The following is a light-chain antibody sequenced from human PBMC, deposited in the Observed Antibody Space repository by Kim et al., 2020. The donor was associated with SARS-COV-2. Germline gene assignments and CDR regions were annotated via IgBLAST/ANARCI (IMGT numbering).Light chain of an antibody. V-gene: IGLV3-27*01. CDR1: VMAKKY. CDR3: YSAADNRGV. J-gene: IGLJ3*02. CDR2: KDS. Sequence: VSTGQTARITCSGDVMAKKYARWFQQKPGQAPVLVIYKDSGRPSGIPERFSGSSSGTTVTLTISGAQVEDEADYYCYSAADNRGVFGGGTQLTVL.